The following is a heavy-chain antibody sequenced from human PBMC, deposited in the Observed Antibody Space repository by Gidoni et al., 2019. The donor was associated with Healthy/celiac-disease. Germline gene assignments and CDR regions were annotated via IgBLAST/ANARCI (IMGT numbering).Heavy chain of an antibody. CDR2: TYYRSKWYN. CDR3: ARDPYSSSSCYYYGMDV. D-gene: IGHD6-6*01. V-gene: IGHV6-1*01. Sequence: QVQLQQSGPGLVKPSPTLSLTCAISGDSVSSNRAAWNWDRQSPSRGLEWLGRTYYRSKWYNDYAVSVKSRITINPDTSKNQFSLQLNSVTPEDTAVYYCARDPYSSSSCYYYGMDVWGQGTTVTVSS. CDR1: GDSVSSNRAA. J-gene: IGHJ6*02.